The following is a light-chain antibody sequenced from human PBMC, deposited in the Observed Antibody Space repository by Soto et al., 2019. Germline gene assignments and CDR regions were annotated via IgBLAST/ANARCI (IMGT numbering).Light chain of an antibody. CDR1: SSDVGGSYY. CDR2: DVS. V-gene: IGLV2-8*01. Sequence: QSALTQPPSASGSPGQSVTISCTGTSSDVGGSYYVSWYQHHPGKAPKLMIYDVSKRPSGVPDRFSGSKSGNMASLTVSGLQADDEADYYCISHVGHSNVFGTGTKLTVL. CDR3: ISHVGHSNV. J-gene: IGLJ1*01.